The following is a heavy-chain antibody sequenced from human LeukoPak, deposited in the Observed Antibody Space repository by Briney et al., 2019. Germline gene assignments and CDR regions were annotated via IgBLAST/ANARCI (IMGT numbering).Heavy chain of an antibody. CDR1: GGSISSGSYY. Sequence: SETLSLTCTVSGGSISSGSYYWSWIRPPAGKGLEWIGRIYTSGSTNYNPSLKSRVTMSVDTSKNQFSLKLSSVTAADTAVYYCARESWLVDNWFDPWGQGTLVTVSS. J-gene: IGHJ5*02. D-gene: IGHD6-19*01. V-gene: IGHV4-61*02. CDR3: ARESWLVDNWFDP. CDR2: IYTSGST.